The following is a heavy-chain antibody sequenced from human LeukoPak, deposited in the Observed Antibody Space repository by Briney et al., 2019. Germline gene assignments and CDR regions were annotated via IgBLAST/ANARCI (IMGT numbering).Heavy chain of an antibody. Sequence: QPGGSLRLSCAASGFTLSSYWMHWVRQAPGKGLEWISSISGGSSTIYYADSVKGRFTISRDNARNSLYLQMNSLRDEDTAVYYCARGPGGSWPFDYWGQGTLVTVSS. CDR1: GFTLSSYW. V-gene: IGHV3-48*02. CDR3: ARGPGGSWPFDY. CDR2: ISGGSSTI. J-gene: IGHJ4*02. D-gene: IGHD2-15*01.